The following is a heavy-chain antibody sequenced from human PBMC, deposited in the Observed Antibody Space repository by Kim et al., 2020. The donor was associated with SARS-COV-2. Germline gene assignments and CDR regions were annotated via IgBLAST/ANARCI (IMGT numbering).Heavy chain of an antibody. CDR2: IKSKTDGGTT. D-gene: IGHD2-2*01. V-gene: IGHV3-15*01. CDR1: GFTFSNAW. CDR3: TTDRYCSSTSCRYYYYYGMDV. Sequence: GGSLRLSCAASGFTFSNAWMSWVRQAPGKGLEWVGRIKSKTDGGTTDYAAPVKGRFTISRDDSKSTLYLQMNSLKTEDTAVYYCTTDRYCSSTSCRYYYYYGMDVWGQGTTVTRSS. J-gene: IGHJ6*02.